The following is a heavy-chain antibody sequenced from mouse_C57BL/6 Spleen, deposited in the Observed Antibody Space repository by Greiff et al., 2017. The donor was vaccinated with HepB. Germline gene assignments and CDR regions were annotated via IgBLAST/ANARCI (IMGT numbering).Heavy chain of an antibody. V-gene: IGHV1-82*01. D-gene: IGHD3-2*02. CDR1: GYAFSSSW. J-gene: IGHJ3*01. Sequence: VQLVESGPELVKPGASVKISCKASGYAFSSSWMNWVKQRPGKGLEWIGRIYPGDGDTNYNGKFKGKATLTADKSSSTAYMQLSSLTSEDSAVYFGARYGSSGYAWFAYWGQGTLVTVSA. CDR2: IYPGDGDT. CDR3: ARYGSSGYAWFAY.